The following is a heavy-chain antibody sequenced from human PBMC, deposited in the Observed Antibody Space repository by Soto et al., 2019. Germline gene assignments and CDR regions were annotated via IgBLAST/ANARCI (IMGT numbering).Heavy chain of an antibody. D-gene: IGHD3-10*01. CDR3: ARVRYGSGSYLYP. CDR2: IYYSGST. J-gene: IGHJ5*02. Sequence: QVQLQESGPGLVKPSQTLSLTCTVSGGSISSGGYHWSWIRQHPGKGLEWIGYIYYSGSTYYNPSLKSRVTISVDTSKNQFSLKLSSVTAADTAVYYCARVRYGSGSYLYPWGQGTLVTVSS. CDR1: GGSISSGGYH. V-gene: IGHV4-31*03.